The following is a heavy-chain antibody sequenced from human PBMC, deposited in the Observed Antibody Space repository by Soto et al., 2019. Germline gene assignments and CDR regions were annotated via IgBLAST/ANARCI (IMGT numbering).Heavy chain of an antibody. J-gene: IGHJ4*02. Sequence: QVQLQESGPGLVKPSETLSLTCSVSGSSFSNFYWSWIRQPAGKGLEWIGRIYTSGATSYNPSLKRRVTMSVDTSQTQMSLNLTSVTAADTAVYYCARGGIQLSYAFDHWGQGILVTVSS. V-gene: IGHV4-4*07. CDR1: GSSFSNFY. CDR3: ARGGIQLSYAFDH. CDR2: IYTSGAT. D-gene: IGHD3-10*01.